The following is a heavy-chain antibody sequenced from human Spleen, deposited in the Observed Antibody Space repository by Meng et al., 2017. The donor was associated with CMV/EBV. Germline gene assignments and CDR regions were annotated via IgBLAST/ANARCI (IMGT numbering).Heavy chain of an antibody. Sequence: ASVQVSCKVSGYSLIELSMQWVRQAPGKGLEGMGGFDPEDGETLYAQRFRGRVTLTEDASTNTAYMELSGLTSEDTAIYYFVTDDVCSGGDCSVAYWGQGTLVTVSS. CDR3: VTDDVCSGGDCSVAY. CDR2: FDPEDGET. D-gene: IGHD2-21*02. V-gene: IGHV1-24*01. CDR1: GYSLIELS. J-gene: IGHJ4*02.